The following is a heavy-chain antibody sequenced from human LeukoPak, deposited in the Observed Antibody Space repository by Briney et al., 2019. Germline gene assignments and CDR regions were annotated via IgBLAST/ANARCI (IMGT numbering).Heavy chain of an antibody. CDR2: IRTKADGGTT. J-gene: IGHJ4*02. V-gene: IGHV3-71*01. D-gene: IGHD2-15*01. CDR3: TRGGDIVVVVAATLDY. CDR1: GITVSSNY. Sequence: GGSLRLSCAASGITVSSNYMSWVRQAPGKGLEWVGFIRTKADGGTTEYAASVKGRFTISRDDSKSIAYLQMNSLKTEDTAVYYCTRGGDIVVVVAATLDYWGQGTLVTVSS.